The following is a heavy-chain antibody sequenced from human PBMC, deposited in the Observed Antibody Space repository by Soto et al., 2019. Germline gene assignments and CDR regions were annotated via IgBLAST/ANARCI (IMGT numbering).Heavy chain of an antibody. CDR2: IYSGGST. Sequence: GGSLRLSCVASGFTLSGYSMNWVRQAPGKGLEWVSVIYSGGSTYYADSVKGRFTISRDNSKNTLYLQMNSLRAEDTAVYYCARDFVVPVAMSLDRYYYYGMDVWGQGTTVTVSS. J-gene: IGHJ6*02. CDR1: GFTLSGYS. V-gene: IGHV3-66*01. CDR3: ARDFVVPVAMSLDRYYYYGMDV. D-gene: IGHD2-2*01.